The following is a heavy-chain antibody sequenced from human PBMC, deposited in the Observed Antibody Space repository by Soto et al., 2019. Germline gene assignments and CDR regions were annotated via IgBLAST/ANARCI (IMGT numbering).Heavy chain of an antibody. CDR3: ARSRSSSSLYYYYGMDV. CDR2: IIPIFGTA. D-gene: IGHD6-6*01. J-gene: IGHJ6*02. V-gene: IGHV1-69*01. Sequence: QVQLVQSGAEVKKPGSSVKVSCKASGGTCSSYAISWVRQAPGQGLEWMGGIIPIFGTANYAQKFQGRVTITADESTSTAYMELSTLRSEDTAVYYCARSRSSSSLYYYYGMDVWGQGTTVTVSS. CDR1: GGTCSSYA.